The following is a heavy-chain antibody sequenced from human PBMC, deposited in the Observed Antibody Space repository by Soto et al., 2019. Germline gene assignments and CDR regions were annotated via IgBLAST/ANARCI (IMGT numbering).Heavy chain of an antibody. CDR1: GYSFTSYW. J-gene: IGHJ6*02. CDR2: IDPSDSYT. D-gene: IGHD3-3*01. V-gene: IGHV5-10-1*01. Sequence: GESLKISCKGSGYSFTSYWISWVRQMPGKGLERMGRIDPSDSYTNYSPSFQGHVTISADKSISTAYLQWSSLKASDTAMYYCARHGPRSYYDFWSGYYTNNYYYYYGMDVWGQGTTVTVSS. CDR3: ARHGPRSYYDFWSGYYTNNYYYYYGMDV.